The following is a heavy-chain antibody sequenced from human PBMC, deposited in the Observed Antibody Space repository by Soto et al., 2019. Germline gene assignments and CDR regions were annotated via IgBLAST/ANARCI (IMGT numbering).Heavy chain of an antibody. Sequence: GGSLXLSCAASGFTFSSYSMNWVRQAPGKGLEWVSSISSSSSYIYYADSVKGRFTISRDNAKNSLYLQMNSLRAEDTAVYYCARDAKGYYYDSSGYPGYWGQGTLVTVSS. V-gene: IGHV3-21*01. D-gene: IGHD3-22*01. CDR3: ARDAKGYYYDSSGYPGY. CDR1: GFTFSSYS. J-gene: IGHJ4*02. CDR2: ISSSSSYI.